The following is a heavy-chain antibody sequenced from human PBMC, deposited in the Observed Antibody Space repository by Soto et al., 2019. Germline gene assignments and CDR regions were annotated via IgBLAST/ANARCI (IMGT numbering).Heavy chain of an antibody. V-gene: IGHV1-69*02. J-gene: IGHJ3*02. D-gene: IGHD6-13*01. CDR3: TVGSWSAEAFEI. CDR2: IIPMLNIT. Sequence: QVQLVQSGAEVKKPGSSVKVSCKASGGTFSTYTIIWVRQAPGQGLEWMGRIIPMLNITNTAQSFQDRVTIIADKSTSTAYLELSTLRSDDTAMYFCTVGSWSAEAFEIWGRGTMVTVSS. CDR1: GGTFSTYT.